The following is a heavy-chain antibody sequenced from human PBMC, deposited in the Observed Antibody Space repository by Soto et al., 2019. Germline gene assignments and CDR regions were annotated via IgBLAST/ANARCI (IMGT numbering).Heavy chain of an antibody. CDR3: AKDRGYCSSTSCYIDYYYYMDV. D-gene: IGHD2-2*02. CDR1: GFTFSSYA. V-gene: IGHV3-23*01. CDR2: ISGSGGST. J-gene: IGHJ6*03. Sequence: GGSLRLSCAASGFTFSSYAMSWVRQAPGKGLEWVSAISGSGGSTYYADSVKGRFTISTDNAKNTLYLQMNSLRADDTAVYYCAKDRGYCSSTSCYIDYYYYMDVWGKGTTVTVSS.